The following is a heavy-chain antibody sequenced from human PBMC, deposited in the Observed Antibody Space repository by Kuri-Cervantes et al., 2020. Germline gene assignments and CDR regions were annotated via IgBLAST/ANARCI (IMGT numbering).Heavy chain of an antibody. V-gene: IGHV3-15*01. CDR1: GFTFSNAW. J-gene: IGHJ6*02. CDR3: AREGKLYYGMDV. CDR2: IKSKTDGGTT. Sequence: GGSLRLSCAASGFTFSNAWMSWVRQAPGKGLEWVGRIKSKTDGGTTDYAAPVKGRFTISRDDSKNTLYLQMNSLRAEDTAVYYCAREGKLYYGMDVWGQGTTVTVSS.